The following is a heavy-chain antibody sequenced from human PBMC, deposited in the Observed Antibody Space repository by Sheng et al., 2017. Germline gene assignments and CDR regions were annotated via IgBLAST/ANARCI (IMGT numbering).Heavy chain of an antibody. CDR2: INPNSGGT. Sequence: QVQLVQYGAAVKRPGASVKVSCNTAGYTFTAYYMHWVRQAPGQGLEWMGWINPNSGGTNYAQKFQGRVTMTTDTSISAVYMELSRLRSDDTAMYYCARDLRGSPDYWGQGALVTVSS. J-gene: IGHJ4*02. CDR1: GYTFTAYY. D-gene: IGHD3-10*01. V-gene: IGHV1-2*02. CDR3: ARDLRGSPDY.